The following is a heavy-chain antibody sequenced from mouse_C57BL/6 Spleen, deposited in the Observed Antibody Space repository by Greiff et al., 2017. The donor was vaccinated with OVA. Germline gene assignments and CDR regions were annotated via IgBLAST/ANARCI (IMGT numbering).Heavy chain of an antibody. V-gene: IGHV2-2*02. J-gene: IGHJ3*01. CDR1: GFSLTSYG. CDR2: IWSGGST. D-gene: IGHD1-1*01. Sequence: VKLMESGPGLVQPSQCLSITCTVSGFSLTSYGVHWVRQSPGKGLEWLGEIWSGGSTDYNAAFISRLSISKDRSKSKVFLKMNSLQANDTAIYYCARNRVYYDGWFAYWGQGTLVTVSA. CDR3: ARNRVYYDGWFAY.